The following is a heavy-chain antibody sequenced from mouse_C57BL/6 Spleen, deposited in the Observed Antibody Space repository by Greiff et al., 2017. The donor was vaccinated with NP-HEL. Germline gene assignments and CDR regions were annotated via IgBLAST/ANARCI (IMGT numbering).Heavy chain of an antibody. CDR2: IYPRDGST. J-gene: IGHJ1*03. CDR3: ARKGSYYGSSYGYFDV. V-gene: IGHV1-85*01. Sequence: QVQLKESGPELVKPGASVKLSCKASGYTFTSYDINWVKQRPGQGLEWIGWIYPRDGSTKYNEKFKGKATLTVDTSSSTAYMELHSLTSEDSAVYFCARKGSYYGSSYGYFDVWGTGTTVTVSS. D-gene: IGHD1-1*01. CDR1: GYTFTSYD.